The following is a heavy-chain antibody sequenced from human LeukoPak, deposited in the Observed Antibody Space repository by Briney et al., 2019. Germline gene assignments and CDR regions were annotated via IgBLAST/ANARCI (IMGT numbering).Heavy chain of an antibody. V-gene: IGHV4-59*08. Sequence: SETLSLTCTVSGGSISSDYWSWIRQPPGKGLEWIGYIYYSGRTNYSPSLKSRVTISIDTSKNQFSLKLSSVTAADTAVYYYARRVMDTAMTWANWFDPWGQGTLVTVSS. J-gene: IGHJ5*02. D-gene: IGHD5-18*01. CDR2: IYYSGRT. CDR1: GGSISSDY. CDR3: ARRVMDTAMTWANWFDP.